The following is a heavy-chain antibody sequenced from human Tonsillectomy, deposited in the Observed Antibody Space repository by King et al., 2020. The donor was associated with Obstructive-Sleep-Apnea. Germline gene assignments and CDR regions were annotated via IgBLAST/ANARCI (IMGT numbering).Heavy chain of an antibody. D-gene: IGHD1-7*01. CDR3: ATHELELRPFDY. V-gene: IGHV4-59*08. J-gene: IGHJ4*02. CDR2: ISSSGTT. Sequence: QLQESGPGLVKPSETLSLTCNVSGGSICSYFWSWIRQPPGKLLEWIGDISSSGTTKCNPILKSPVTISVDTSKNQFSLKLSSVTAADTAVYSCATHELELRPFDYWGQGALVTVSS. CDR1: GGSICSYF.